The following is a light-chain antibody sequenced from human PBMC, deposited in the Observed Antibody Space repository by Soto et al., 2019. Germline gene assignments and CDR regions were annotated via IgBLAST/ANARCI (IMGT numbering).Light chain of an antibody. V-gene: IGKV3-15*01. CDR1: QSVSSN. CDR2: GAS. Sequence: EIVMTQSPATLSVSPGERATLSCRASQSVSSNLAWYQQKPGQPPRLLIYGASTRATGIPARFSGSGSGTEFTLTISSLQSEDCAVYYCQQYNNWPPTFGQGTRLEIK. CDR3: QQYNNWPPT. J-gene: IGKJ5*01.